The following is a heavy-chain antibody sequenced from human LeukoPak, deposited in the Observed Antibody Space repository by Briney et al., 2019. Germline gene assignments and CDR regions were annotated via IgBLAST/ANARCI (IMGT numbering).Heavy chain of an antibody. V-gene: IGHV4-4*07. CDR3: AALWFGETYYFDY. Sequence: PSETLSLTCTVSGGSISSYYWSWIRQPAGKELERIGRIYTSGSTNYNPSLKSRVTMSVDTSKNQFSLKLSSVTAADTAVYYCAALWFGETYYFDYWGQGTLVTVSS. J-gene: IGHJ4*02. CDR2: IYTSGST. CDR1: GGSISSYY. D-gene: IGHD3-10*01.